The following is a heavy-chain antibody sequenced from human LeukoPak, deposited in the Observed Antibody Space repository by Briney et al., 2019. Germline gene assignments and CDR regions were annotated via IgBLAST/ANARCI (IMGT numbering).Heavy chain of an antibody. CDR3: ARGGGALGWDY. J-gene: IGHJ4*02. CDR1: GFTFSSYG. Sequence: GGSLRLSCAASGFTFSSYGMSWVRQAPGKGLEWVSAISGSGGSTYYADSVKGRFTISRDNSKNTLYLQMNSLRAEDTAVYYCARGGGALGWDYWGQGTLVTVSS. D-gene: IGHD1-26*01. V-gene: IGHV3-23*01. CDR2: ISGSGGST.